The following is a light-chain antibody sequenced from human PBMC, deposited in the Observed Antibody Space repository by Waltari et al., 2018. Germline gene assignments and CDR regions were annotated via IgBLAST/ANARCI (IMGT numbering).Light chain of an antibody. CDR1: QGISSY. J-gene: IGKJ5*01. Sequence: DIQLTQSPSFLSASVGDRVNITCRASQGISSYLAWYQQKPGKAPKLLIYAASTLQSGVPSRFSGSGSGTEFTLTISSLQPEDFATYYCQQLNSYITFGQGTRLEIK. CDR2: AAS. V-gene: IGKV1-9*01. CDR3: QQLNSYIT.